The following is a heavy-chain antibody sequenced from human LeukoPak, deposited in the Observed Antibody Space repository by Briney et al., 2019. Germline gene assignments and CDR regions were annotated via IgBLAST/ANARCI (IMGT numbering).Heavy chain of an antibody. D-gene: IGHD1-26*01. CDR3: ARDFSGSYMVDY. CDR2: ISSSSSYI. Sequence: GGSLRLSCAASGFTFSSYSMNWVRQAPGKGLEWVSSISSSSSYIYYEDSVKGRFTISRDNAKNSLYPQMNSLRAEDTAVYYCARDFSGSYMVDYWGQGTLVTVSS. J-gene: IGHJ4*02. V-gene: IGHV3-21*01. CDR1: GFTFSSYS.